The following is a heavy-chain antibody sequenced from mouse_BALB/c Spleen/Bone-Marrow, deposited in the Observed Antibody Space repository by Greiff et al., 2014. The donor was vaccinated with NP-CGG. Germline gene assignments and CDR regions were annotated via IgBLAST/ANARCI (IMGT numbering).Heavy chain of an antibody. J-gene: IGHJ4*01. V-gene: IGHV5-17*02. CDR1: GFTFSSFG. CDR2: ISGGSSII. CDR3: ARKDYFGYAAMDY. D-gene: IGHD1-2*01. Sequence: EVILVESGGGLVQPGGSRKLSCAASGFTFSSFGMHWVRQAPEKGLEWVAYISGGSSIIYYADTVKGRFTISRDNPKNTLFLQMTSLRSGDTAIYYCARKDYFGYAAMDYWGQGTSVTVSS.